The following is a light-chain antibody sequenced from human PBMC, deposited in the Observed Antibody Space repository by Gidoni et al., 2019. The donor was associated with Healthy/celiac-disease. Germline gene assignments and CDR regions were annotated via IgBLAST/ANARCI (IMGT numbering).Light chain of an antibody. Sequence: DIVMTQSPDSLAVSLGERATINCKSSQSVLYSANNKNYLAWSQQKPGPPPKLLIYWASTRESGVPDRFSGSGSGTDFTLTISSLQAEDVAVYYCQQYYSTPLYTFGQGTKLEIK. J-gene: IGKJ2*01. CDR1: QSVLYSANNKNY. CDR2: WAS. CDR3: QQYYSTPLYT. V-gene: IGKV4-1*01.